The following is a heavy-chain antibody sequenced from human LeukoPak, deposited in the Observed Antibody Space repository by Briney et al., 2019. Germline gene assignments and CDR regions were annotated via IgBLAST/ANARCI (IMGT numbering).Heavy chain of an antibody. V-gene: IGHV1-2*02. J-gene: IGHJ6*03. CDR3: ARRGYDWLTTYYYFYYMVV. Sequence: SGGTVSCTASAYTFTVYNIHWVRQAPAQGKEWMGWINPNNGGTNYAQKFQGRVTMTRDTSISTAYMALSRLRSEDTAVYYCARRGYDWLTTYYYFYYMVVWGKGTTVTVSS. CDR2: INPNNGGT. D-gene: IGHD3-16*01. CDR1: AYTFTVYN.